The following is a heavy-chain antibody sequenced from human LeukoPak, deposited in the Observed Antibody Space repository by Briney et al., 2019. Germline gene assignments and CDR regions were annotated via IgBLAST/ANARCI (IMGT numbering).Heavy chain of an antibody. CDR1: GYSFTSYR. CDR2: IYPGDSDT. CDR3: ARHPYVWGSYRYPDY. Sequence: GESLKISCKGSGYSFTSYRISWVRQMPGKGLEWMGIIYPGDSDTRYSPSFQGQVTISADKSISTAYLQWSSLKASDTAMYYCARHPYVWGSYRYPDYWGQGTLVTVSS. D-gene: IGHD3-16*02. J-gene: IGHJ4*02. V-gene: IGHV5-51*01.